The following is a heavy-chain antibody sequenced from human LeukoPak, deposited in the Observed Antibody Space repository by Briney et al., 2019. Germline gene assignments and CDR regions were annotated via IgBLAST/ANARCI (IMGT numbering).Heavy chain of an antibody. D-gene: IGHD5-18*01. V-gene: IGHV4-34*01. CDR3: ASGYSYGTFDY. CDR2: INHSGST. Sequence: SETLSLTCAVYGGSFSGYYWSWIRQPPGKGLEWIGEINHSGSTNYNPSLKSRATISVDTSKNQFSLKLSSVTAADTAVYYCASGYSYGTFDYWGQGTLVTVSS. CDR1: GGSFSGYY. J-gene: IGHJ4*02.